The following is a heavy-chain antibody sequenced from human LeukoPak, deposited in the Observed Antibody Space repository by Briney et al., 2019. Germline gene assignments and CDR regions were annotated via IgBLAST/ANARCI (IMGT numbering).Heavy chain of an antibody. CDR2: IYHSGST. CDR3: ARDTRYFDRGLDF. D-gene: IGHD3-9*01. J-gene: IGHJ4*02. CDR1: GGSISSHY. V-gene: IGHV4-59*11. Sequence: SETLSLTCTVSGGSISSHYWSWIRQPPGKGLEWIAYIYHSGSTNSNPSLESQVAISVDTSRNQVSLRLSSVTAADTAVYYCARDTRYFDRGLDFWGQGTLVTVSS.